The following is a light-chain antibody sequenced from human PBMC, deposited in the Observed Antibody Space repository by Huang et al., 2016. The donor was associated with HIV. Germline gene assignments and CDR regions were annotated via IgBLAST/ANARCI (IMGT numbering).Light chain of an antibody. CDR2: AAS. CDR1: QSVSTN. V-gene: IGKV3-15*01. CDR3: QQYDNWPLT. Sequence: DIVMTQSPVTLSVSPGERATLSCRASQSVSTNFAWYQQKPGQAPRLLIYAASTRATGIPARFIGSGSGTDFTLTISSLQSEDFAVYYCQQYDNWPLTVGGGTKVDIK. J-gene: IGKJ4*01.